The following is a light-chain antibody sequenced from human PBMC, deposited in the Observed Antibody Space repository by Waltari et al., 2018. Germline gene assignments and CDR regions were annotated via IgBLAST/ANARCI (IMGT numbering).Light chain of an antibody. V-gene: IGLV3-27*01. CDR3: HAAADNNWF. CDR1: VLAEKY. CDR2: KDT. Sequence: DLTQPSSVSVSPGQTATITCSGDVLAEKYVRWFQQKTGPAPTLILYKDTERPSGIPERFSGSSSGSTVTLTIRGALLEDEADYHCHAAADNNWFFGGGTKLTVL. J-gene: IGLJ2*01.